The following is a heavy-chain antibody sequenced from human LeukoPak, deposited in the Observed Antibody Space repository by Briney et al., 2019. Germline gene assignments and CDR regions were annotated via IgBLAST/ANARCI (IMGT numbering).Heavy chain of an antibody. Sequence: GASVKVSCKASGGTVSRYPISWVRQAPGQGLEWMGGIIPIFGTANYAQKFQGRVTITRNTSISTAYMELSSLRSEDTAVYYCARARPEKYNWFDPWGQGTLVTVSS. CDR1: GGTVSRYP. CDR3: ARARPEKYNWFDP. D-gene: IGHD2-2*01. CDR2: IIPIFGTA. J-gene: IGHJ5*02. V-gene: IGHV1-69*05.